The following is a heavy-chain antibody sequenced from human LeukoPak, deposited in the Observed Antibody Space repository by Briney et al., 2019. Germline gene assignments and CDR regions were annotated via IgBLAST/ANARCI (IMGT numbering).Heavy chain of an antibody. CDR3: ARVVAVAGRAFDI. CDR1: GFTFSTYW. J-gene: IGHJ3*02. D-gene: IGHD6-19*01. CDR2: INQDGGEK. V-gene: IGHV3-7*01. Sequence: GGSLRLSCAGSGFTFSTYWMTWVRQAPGKGLEWVANINQDGGEKYYTISRDNAKNSLYLQMNSLRAEDTAVYYCARVVAVAGRAFDIWGQGTMVTVSS.